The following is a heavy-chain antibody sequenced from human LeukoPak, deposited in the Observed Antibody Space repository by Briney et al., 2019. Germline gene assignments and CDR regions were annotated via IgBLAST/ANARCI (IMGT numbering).Heavy chain of an antibody. D-gene: IGHD4-17*01. CDR2: IYYGGST. CDR3: ARGRTYGDYLTY. J-gene: IGHJ4*02. V-gene: IGHV4-31*03. Sequence: SETLSLTCTVSGGSISSGGYYWSWIRQHPGKGLEWIGYIYYGGSTYYNSSLKSRVTISVDTSKNQFSLKLSSVTAADTAVYYCARGRTYGDYLTYWGQGTLVTVSS. CDR1: GGSISSGGYY.